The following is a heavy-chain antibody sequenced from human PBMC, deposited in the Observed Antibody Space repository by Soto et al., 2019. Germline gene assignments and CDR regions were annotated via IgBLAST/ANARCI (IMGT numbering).Heavy chain of an antibody. V-gene: IGHV3-53*01. D-gene: IGHD6-25*01. Sequence: PGGSLRLSCADSAFTSSSTYLMWVRHAPGKGLECLAVLYTGPDTVYADSAKGRFTISRDSSKKTFYHQMNSLRAEDTATYSGATCGYTGTYSGRCLDCWGQRCLGSVAS. CDR2: LYTGPDT. J-gene: IGHJ4*02. CDR3: ATCGYTGTYSGRCLDC. CDR1: AFTSSSTY.